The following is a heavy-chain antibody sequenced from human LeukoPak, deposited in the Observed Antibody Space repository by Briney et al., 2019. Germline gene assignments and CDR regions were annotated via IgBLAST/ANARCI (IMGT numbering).Heavy chain of an antibody. D-gene: IGHD2-15*01. J-gene: IGHJ4*02. V-gene: IGHV3-53*05. CDR2: IYSVGTT. CDR1: GFTVSSNY. Sequence: GGSLRLSCAASGFTVSSNYMSWVRQAPGKGLEWVSIIYSVGTTYYADSVKGRFTISRDSSTLYLQMNSLRTEDTAVYYCARGSVGTPPPFDYWGQGTLVTVSS. CDR3: ARGSVGTPPPFDY.